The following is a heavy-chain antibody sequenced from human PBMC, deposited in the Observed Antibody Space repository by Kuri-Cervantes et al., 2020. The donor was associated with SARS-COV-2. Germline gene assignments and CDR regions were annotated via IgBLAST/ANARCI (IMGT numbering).Heavy chain of an antibody. CDR2: ISGSGGSA. V-gene: IGHV3-23*01. CDR1: GFTFSSYA. Sequence: GESLKISCAASGFTFSSYAMSWVRQAPGKGLEWVSAISGSGGSAYYADSVKGRFTISRDNSKNTLYLQMNSLRAEDTAVYYCAKDQYSSGWYPHYWGQGSLVTVSS. CDR3: AKDQYSSGWYPHY. D-gene: IGHD6-19*01. J-gene: IGHJ4*02.